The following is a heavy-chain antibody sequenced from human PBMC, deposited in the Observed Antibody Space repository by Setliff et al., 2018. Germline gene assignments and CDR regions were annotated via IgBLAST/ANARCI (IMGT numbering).Heavy chain of an antibody. J-gene: IGHJ4*02. CDR3: ARDGGEY. V-gene: IGHV3-30*03. CDR1: GFTVSSSY. CDR2: ISDDGNKK. Sequence: GGSLRLSCAASGFTVSSSYMSWVRQAPGKGLEWVAVISDDGNKKDYADSVKGRFTISRDNSKNTLYLQMNSLRAEDTAVYYCARDGGEYWGQGTLVTVSS. D-gene: IGHD3-16*01.